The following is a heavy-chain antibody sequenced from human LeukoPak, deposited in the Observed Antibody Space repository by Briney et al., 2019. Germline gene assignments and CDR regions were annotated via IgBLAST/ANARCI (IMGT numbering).Heavy chain of an antibody. CDR1: GGSMSSYY. CDR2: IYYSGST. D-gene: IGHD1-26*01. J-gene: IGHJ4*02. CDR3: TRESGAFSPFGF. Sequence: SETLSLTCTVSGGSMSSYYWSWIRQPPGKGLEWIGYIYYSGSTNYNPSLKSRVNMSIDKSKNQLSLELTSVTAADTAIYYCTRESGAFSPFGFWGQGTLVTVSS. V-gene: IGHV4-59*12.